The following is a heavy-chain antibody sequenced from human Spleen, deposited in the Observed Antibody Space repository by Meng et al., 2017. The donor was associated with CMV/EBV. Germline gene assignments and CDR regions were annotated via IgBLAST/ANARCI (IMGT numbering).Heavy chain of an antibody. V-gene: IGHV3-66*02. CDR3: ARSPYSSSWKYYFDD. CDR2: IYTDGGT. CDR1: GFTVSSNY. Sequence: GESLKISCAASGFTVSSNYMSWVRQAPGKGLEWVSVIYTDGGTYYADSVKGRFTLSRDNSKSSLYLQMNSLRAEDTAVYYCARSPYSSSWKYYFDDWGQGTLVTVSS. D-gene: IGHD6-13*01. J-gene: IGHJ4*02.